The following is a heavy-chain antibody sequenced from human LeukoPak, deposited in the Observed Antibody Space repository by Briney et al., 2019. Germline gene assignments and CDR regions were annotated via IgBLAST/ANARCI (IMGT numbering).Heavy chain of an antibody. CDR2: IYTSGST. CDR1: GGSISSYY. CDR3: ARDLGDCSGGSCYPYYFDY. V-gene: IGHV4-4*07. Sequence: SETLSLTCTVSGGSISSYYWRWIRQPAGKGLEWIGRIYTSGSTNYNPSLKSRVTMSVDTSKNQFSLKLSSVTAADTAVYYCARDLGDCSGGSCYPYYFDYWGQGTLVTVSS. D-gene: IGHD2-15*01. J-gene: IGHJ4*02.